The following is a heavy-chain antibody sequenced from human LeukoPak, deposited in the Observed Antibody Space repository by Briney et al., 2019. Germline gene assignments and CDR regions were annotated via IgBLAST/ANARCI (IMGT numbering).Heavy chain of an antibody. D-gene: IGHD1-26*01. Sequence: GGSLRLSCAASGFTFSSYGMHWVRQAPGKGLEWVAVISYDGSNRYYADSVKGRFTISRDTSKNTLYLQMNSLRAEDTALYYCAKDIGRFPHALDIWGQGTMVTVSS. CDR1: GFTFSSYG. CDR3: AKDIGRFPHALDI. V-gene: IGHV3-30*18. CDR2: ISYDGSNR. J-gene: IGHJ3*02.